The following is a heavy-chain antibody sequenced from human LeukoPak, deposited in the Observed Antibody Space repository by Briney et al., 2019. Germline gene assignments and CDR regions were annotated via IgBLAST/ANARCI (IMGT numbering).Heavy chain of an antibody. V-gene: IGHV3-30*02. Sequence: GGSLRLSCAASGFTFSSYGMHWVRQAPGKGLEWVAFIRYDGSNKYYADSVKGRFTISRDNSKNTLYLQMNSLRAEDTAVSYCAKDTTPPKAGFDPWGQGTLVTVPS. CDR2: IRYDGSNK. CDR3: AKDTTPPKAGFDP. CDR1: GFTFSSYG. D-gene: IGHD1-14*01. J-gene: IGHJ5*02.